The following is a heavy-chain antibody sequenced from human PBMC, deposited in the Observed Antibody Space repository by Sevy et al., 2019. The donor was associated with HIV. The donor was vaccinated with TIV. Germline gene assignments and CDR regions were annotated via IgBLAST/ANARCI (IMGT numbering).Heavy chain of an antibody. V-gene: IGHV1-24*01. CDR2: FDPEDGET. D-gene: IGHD3-22*01. Sequence: ASVKVSCKVSGYTLTELSMHWVRQAPGKGLEWMGGFDPEDGETIYAQKFQGRVTMTEDTSTDTAYMELSSLRSEDTAVYYCATEAMMGGGFDYWGQGTLVTVSS. J-gene: IGHJ4*02. CDR1: GYTLTELS. CDR3: ATEAMMGGGFDY.